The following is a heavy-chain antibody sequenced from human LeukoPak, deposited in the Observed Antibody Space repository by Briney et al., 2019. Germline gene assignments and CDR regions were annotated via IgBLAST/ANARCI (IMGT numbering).Heavy chain of an antibody. D-gene: IGHD2-15*01. Sequence: SETLSLTCTVSGGSINGNFWSWMRQPAGKGLEWIGRILTNGNTDYNPSLNSRVTMSMDTSRNQFSLKLRSVSAADTAVYYCARSARVEPGTGYYFDSWGRGTLVTVSS. CDR3: ARSARVEPGTGYYFDS. CDR1: GGSINGNF. J-gene: IGHJ4*02. CDR2: ILTNGNT. V-gene: IGHV4-4*07.